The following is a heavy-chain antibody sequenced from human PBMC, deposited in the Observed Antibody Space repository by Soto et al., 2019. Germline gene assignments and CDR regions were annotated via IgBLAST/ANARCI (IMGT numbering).Heavy chain of an antibody. Sequence: EVQLLESGGGLVQPGGSLRLSCAASGFTFSSHTMTWVRQAPGKGLEWVSGISGSGGSTSYADSVKGRFTISRDNSKNILYLHMNSLRAGDTAVYYCALQTTVNAFDPWGQGTLVTLSS. J-gene: IGHJ5*02. CDR3: ALQTTVNAFDP. D-gene: IGHD4-17*01. V-gene: IGHV3-23*01. CDR2: ISGSGGST. CDR1: GFTFSSHT.